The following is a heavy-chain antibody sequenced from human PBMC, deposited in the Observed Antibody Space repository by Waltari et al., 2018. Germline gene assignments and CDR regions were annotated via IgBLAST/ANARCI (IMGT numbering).Heavy chain of an antibody. J-gene: IGHJ4*02. CDR2: LHHSGST. Sequence: QVQLQESGPGLVRPSETLSLTCSVSGFSIRSGDYWGWLRQPPGKGLEWIATLHHSGSTYYSPSLKSRATISVDTSKNQFSLKMTSVTDADTAVYYCAKRGGTSPFGYWGQGTLVTVSS. CDR1: GFSIRSGDY. V-gene: IGHV4-38-2*02. CDR3: AKRGGTSPFGY. D-gene: IGHD3-10*01.